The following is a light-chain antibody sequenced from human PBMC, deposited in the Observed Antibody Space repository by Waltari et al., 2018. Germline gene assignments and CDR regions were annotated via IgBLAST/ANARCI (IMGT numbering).Light chain of an antibody. CDR2: GAS. V-gene: IGKV3-15*01. CDR1: QSVSSN. CDR3: QQYNNWPLT. Sequence: ETGMTQSPDTLSVSAGERATLSCRVSQSVSSNLAWYQHKPGQAPRLLIYGASIRATGIPARFSGSGSGTEFTLTISSLQSEDFAVYYCQQYNNWPLTFGGGTKVEIK. J-gene: IGKJ4*01.